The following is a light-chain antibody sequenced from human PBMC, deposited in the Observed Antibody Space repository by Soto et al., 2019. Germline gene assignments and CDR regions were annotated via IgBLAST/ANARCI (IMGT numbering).Light chain of an antibody. CDR3: SSYTSSSTPYV. Sequence: QSVLTQPASLSGAPWQAVTISLPGTRSEGGGYNYVSWYQQHPGKAPKLMIYDVSNRPSGVSNRFSGSKSGNTAPLTISGLQAEDEADYYCSSYTSSSTPYVFGTGTKVTVL. CDR2: DVS. V-gene: IGLV2-14*01. CDR1: RSEGGGYNY. J-gene: IGLJ1*01.